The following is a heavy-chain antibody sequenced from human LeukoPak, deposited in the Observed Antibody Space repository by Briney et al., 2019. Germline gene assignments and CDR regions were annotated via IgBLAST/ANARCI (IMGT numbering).Heavy chain of an antibody. Sequence: GGSLRLSCAASGFTFSSYWMSWVRQAPGKGLEWVANIKQGGSEKYYVDSVKGRFTISRDNAKNSLYLQMNSLRAEDTAVYYCAKDGGLLWFGDAPHFDYWGQGTLVTVSS. D-gene: IGHD3-10*01. J-gene: IGHJ4*02. CDR3: AKDGGLLWFGDAPHFDY. V-gene: IGHV3-7*01. CDR1: GFTFSSYW. CDR2: IKQGGSEK.